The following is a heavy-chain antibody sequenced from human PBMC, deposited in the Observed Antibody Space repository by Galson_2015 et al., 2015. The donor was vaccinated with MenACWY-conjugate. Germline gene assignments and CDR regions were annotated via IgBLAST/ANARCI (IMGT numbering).Heavy chain of an antibody. J-gene: IGHJ4*02. D-gene: IGHD3-22*01. Sequence: SLRLSCAASGFTFRNYAMNWVRQTPGKGLEWVSSVSSSAYTTYYADSVKGRFTVSRDDSQNTLYLQMNSLRADDTAVYYCARVPRLIYDSSGYYFDSWGQGTLVTVSS. CDR1: GFTFRNYA. CDR3: ARVPRLIYDSSGYYFDS. V-gene: IGHV3-23*01. CDR2: VSSSAYTT.